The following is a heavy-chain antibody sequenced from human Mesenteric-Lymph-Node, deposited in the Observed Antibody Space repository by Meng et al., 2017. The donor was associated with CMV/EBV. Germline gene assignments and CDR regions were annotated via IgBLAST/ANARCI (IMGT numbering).Heavy chain of an antibody. Sequence: KASGYTFTGCFLHWVRQAPGQGPGWVGRINPDSGVTNNAQKFQGRVTMTRDTSISTAYMELSSLRSDDTAMYYCARKGPSGYDGDFDYWGQGTLVTVSS. D-gene: IGHD5-12*01. J-gene: IGHJ4*02. CDR3: ARKGPSGYDGDFDY. V-gene: IGHV1-2*06. CDR1: GYTFTGCF. CDR2: INPDSGVT.